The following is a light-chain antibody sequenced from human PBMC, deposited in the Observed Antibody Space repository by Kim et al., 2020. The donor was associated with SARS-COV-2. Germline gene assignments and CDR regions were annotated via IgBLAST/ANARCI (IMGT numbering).Light chain of an antibody. J-gene: IGLJ2*01. Sequence: VALGQTVRITCQGDSLRSYYASWYQQKPGQAPVLVIYGKNNRPSGIPDRFSCSSSGNTASLTITGAQAEDEADYYCNSRDSSGNLVFGGGTQLTVL. CDR3: NSRDSSGNLV. CDR1: SLRSYY. V-gene: IGLV3-19*01. CDR2: GKN.